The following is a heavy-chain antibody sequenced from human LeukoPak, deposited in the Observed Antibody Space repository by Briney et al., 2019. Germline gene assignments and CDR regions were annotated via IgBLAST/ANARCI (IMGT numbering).Heavy chain of an antibody. Sequence: GGSLRLSCAASGFTFSAFWMHWVRQAPGKGLVWVSRIDSDGSSTTYADSVKGRFTVSRDNAKNTLYLQMDSLRAEDSAVYYCARGLVHDTSGYYSDYWGQGILVTVSS. CDR1: GFTFSAFW. CDR2: IDSDGSST. J-gene: IGHJ4*02. D-gene: IGHD3-22*01. V-gene: IGHV3-74*01. CDR3: ARGLVHDTSGYYSDY.